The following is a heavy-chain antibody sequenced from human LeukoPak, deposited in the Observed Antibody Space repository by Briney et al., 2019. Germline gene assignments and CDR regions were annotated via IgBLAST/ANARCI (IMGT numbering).Heavy chain of an antibody. CDR1: GGSISSYY. CDR3: ARTRSQAISAQYFDY. D-gene: IGHD2-2*02. J-gene: IGHJ4*02. CDR2: IYDSGNT. V-gene: IGHV4-59*08. Sequence: SETLSLTCTVSGGSISSYYWSWIRQPPGKGLEWIGYIYDSGNTNYNPSLKSRVTISVDTSKSQFSLNLTSVTAADTAVYYCARTRSQAISAQYFDYWGQGTLVTVSS.